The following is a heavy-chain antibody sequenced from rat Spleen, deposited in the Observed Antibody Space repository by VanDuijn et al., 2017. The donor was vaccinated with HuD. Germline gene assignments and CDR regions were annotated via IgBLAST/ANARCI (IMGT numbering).Heavy chain of an antibody. V-gene: IGHV5-20*01. D-gene: IGHD1-3*01. Sequence: EVQLVESGGGLVQPGRSMKLSCAVSGFNFNDHWMGWVRQAPGKGLEWVASINYDGGGTHYRDSVKGRFTLSRDNAKSTLYLQMGSLRSEDTATYYCTTEDYGSPSWFAYWGQGTLVTVSS. CDR2: INYDGGGT. CDR1: GFNFNDHW. CDR3: TTEDYGSPSWFAY. J-gene: IGHJ3*01.